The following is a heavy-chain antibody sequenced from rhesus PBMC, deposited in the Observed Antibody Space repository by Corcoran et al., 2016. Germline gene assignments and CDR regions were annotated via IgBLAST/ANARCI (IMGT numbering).Heavy chain of an antibody. Sequence: EVQLVESGGGLAQPGGSLRLSCAASGFSFSNYWMNLVRKSPGKGLECSSAINVGGGSTVYADSVRGRFTTSRDNSKNTLFLQMNSLRPEDTAVYYCAKTYGTTYYTFYGLDSWGQGVVVTVSS. J-gene: IGHJ6*01. D-gene: IGHD2-2*01. CDR1: GFSFSNYW. CDR2: INVGGGST. CDR3: AKTYGTTYYTFYGLDS. V-gene: IGHV3S42*01.